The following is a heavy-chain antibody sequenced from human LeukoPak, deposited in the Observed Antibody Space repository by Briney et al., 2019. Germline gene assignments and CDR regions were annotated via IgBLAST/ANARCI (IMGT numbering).Heavy chain of an antibody. CDR3: ARDAVPDVIAAAGSY. D-gene: IGHD6-13*01. J-gene: IGHJ4*02. CDR2: ISAYNGNT. Sequence: GASVKVSCKASGYTFTSYGISWVRQASGQGLEWMGWISAYNGNTNYAQKLQGRVTMTTDTSTSTAYMELRSLRSDDTAVYYCARDAVPDVIAAAGSYWGQGTLVTVSS. V-gene: IGHV1-18*01. CDR1: GYTFTSYG.